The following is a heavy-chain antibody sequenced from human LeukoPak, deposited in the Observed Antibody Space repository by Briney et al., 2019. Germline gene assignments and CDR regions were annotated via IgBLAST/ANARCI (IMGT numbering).Heavy chain of an antibody. CDR1: GFTFSRYG. Sequence: GRSLRLSCAASGFTFSRYGMHWVRQAPGKGLEWVAVIWYDGSNKYYADSVKGRFTISRDNSKNALYLQMNSLRAEDTAVYYCARAGRKGYSSSWVDYWGQGTLVTVSS. J-gene: IGHJ4*02. D-gene: IGHD6-13*01. CDR3: ARAGRKGYSSSWVDY. CDR2: IWYDGSNK. V-gene: IGHV3-33*01.